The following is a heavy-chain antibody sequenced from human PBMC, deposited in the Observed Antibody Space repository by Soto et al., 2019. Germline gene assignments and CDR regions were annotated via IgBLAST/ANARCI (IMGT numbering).Heavy chain of an antibody. D-gene: IGHD3-10*01. J-gene: IGHJ4*02. CDR1: GYTFTSYD. CDR2: MNPNSGNT. CDR3: ATTSYYYGSGPPDY. V-gene: IGHV1-8*01. Sequence: QVQLVQSGAEVKKPGASVKVSCKASGYTFTSYDINWVRQATGLGLEWMGWMNPNSGNTGYAQKFQGRVTMTRNTSISTAYMELSSLRSEDTAVYYCATTSYYYGSGPPDYWGQGTLVTVSS.